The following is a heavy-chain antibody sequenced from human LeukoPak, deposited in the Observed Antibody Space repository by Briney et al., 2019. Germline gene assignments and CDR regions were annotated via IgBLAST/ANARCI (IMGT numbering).Heavy chain of an antibody. J-gene: IGHJ4*02. Sequence: SETLSLTCTVSGGSISSYYWSWIRQPPGKGLEWIGYIYYSGSTNYNPSLKSRVTISVDTSKNQFSLKLSSVTAADTAVYYCARLGYYDSSGYPDFDYWGQGTLVTVSS. V-gene: IGHV4-59*08. D-gene: IGHD3-22*01. CDR3: ARLGYYDSSGYPDFDY. CDR1: GGSISSYY. CDR2: IYYSGST.